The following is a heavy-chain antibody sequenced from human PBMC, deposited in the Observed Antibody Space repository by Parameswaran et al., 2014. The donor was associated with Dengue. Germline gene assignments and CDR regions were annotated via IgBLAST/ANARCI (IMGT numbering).Heavy chain of an antibody. CDR3: TKDLRRDDYNGEGFEI. Sequence: WVRQAPGQRLEWMGWINTGNGKAKYSPKLQGRVTITRDTSASTAYMELSSLRSEDTAIYYCTKDLRRDDYNGEGFEIWGQGTTVTVSS. CDR2: INTGNGKA. V-gene: IGHV1-3*04. J-gene: IGHJ3*02. D-gene: IGHD4-11*01.